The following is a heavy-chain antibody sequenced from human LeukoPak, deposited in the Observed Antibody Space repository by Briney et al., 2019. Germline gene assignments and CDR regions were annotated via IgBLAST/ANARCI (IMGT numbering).Heavy chain of an antibody. CDR1: GGTFSSYA. Sequence: EASVKVSCKASGGTFSSYAISWVRQAPGEGLEWMGGIIPIFGTANYAQKFQGRVTITADKSTSTAYMEPSSLRSEDTAVYYCAGGPAGGSPAGMDVWGQGTTVTVSS. J-gene: IGHJ6*02. D-gene: IGHD1-26*01. CDR2: IIPIFGTA. V-gene: IGHV1-69*06. CDR3: AGGPAGGSPAGMDV.